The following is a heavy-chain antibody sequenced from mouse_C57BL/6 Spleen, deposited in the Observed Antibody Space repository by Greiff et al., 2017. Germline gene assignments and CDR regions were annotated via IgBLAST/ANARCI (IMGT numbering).Heavy chain of an antibody. CDR2: IYPGSGST. Sequence: QVQLKQPGAELVKPGASVKMSCKASGYTFTSYWITWVKQRPGQGLEWIGDIYPGSGSTNYNEKFKSKATLTVDTSSSTAYMQLSSLTSEDSAVYYCARGDYKGSWFAYWGQGTLVTVSA. CDR1: GYTFTSYW. CDR3: ARGDYKGSWFAY. D-gene: IGHD2-12*01. V-gene: IGHV1-55*01. J-gene: IGHJ3*01.